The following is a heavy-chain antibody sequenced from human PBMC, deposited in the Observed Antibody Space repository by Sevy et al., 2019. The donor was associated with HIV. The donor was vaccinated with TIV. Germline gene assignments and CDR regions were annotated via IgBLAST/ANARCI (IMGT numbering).Heavy chain of an antibody. CDR2: IFPNSGVT. Sequence: ASVKVSCKASGYTFTDEYLHWVRQAPGQGLEWTGRIFPNSGVTKSAQRFRGRVTMTRDTSISTAYMELSGLRSDDTAVYYCARDAGGGTTNSGLDVWGQGTTVTVSS. CDR3: ARDAGGGTTNSGLDV. D-gene: IGHD1-7*01. J-gene: IGHJ6*02. V-gene: IGHV1-2*06. CDR1: GYTFTDEY.